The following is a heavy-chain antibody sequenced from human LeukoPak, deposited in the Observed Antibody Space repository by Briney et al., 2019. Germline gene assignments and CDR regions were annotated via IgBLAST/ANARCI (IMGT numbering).Heavy chain of an antibody. CDR2: ISDNGGRT. CDR1: GFTFSDYG. V-gene: IGHV3-23*01. CDR3: ATDREGDPSAYYLV. J-gene: IGHJ4*02. D-gene: IGHD3-22*01. Sequence: GGSLRLSCVASGFTFSDYGMHWVRQAPGKGLEWVSTISDNGGRTYYADSVKGRFTISRDNSKNTLFLQMNSLRAEDSAVYYCATDREGDPSAYYLVGGQGTLITVSS.